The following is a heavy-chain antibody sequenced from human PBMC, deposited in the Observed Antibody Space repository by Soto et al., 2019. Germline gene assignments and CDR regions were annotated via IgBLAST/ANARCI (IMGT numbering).Heavy chain of an antibody. Sequence: GGPLRLSCAASGFTFSSYDMHWVRQATGKGLEWVSAIGTAGDTYYPGSVKGRFTISRENAKNSLYLQMNSLRAGDTAVYYCARGFSYYDSRSSFDIWGQGTMVTVSS. V-gene: IGHV3-13*01. CDR2: IGTAGDT. D-gene: IGHD3-22*01. J-gene: IGHJ3*02. CDR3: ARGFSYYDSRSSFDI. CDR1: GFTFSSYD.